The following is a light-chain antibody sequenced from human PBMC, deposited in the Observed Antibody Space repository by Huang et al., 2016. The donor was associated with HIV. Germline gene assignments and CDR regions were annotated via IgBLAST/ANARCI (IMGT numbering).Light chain of an antibody. Sequence: EVVLTQSPATLSVSPGERATLSCRASQRVRSDIAWYQQKPGQAPRLLIFDASTRATGVPARFSGSESGTEFTLTINSLQSEDSGIYYCQQYNNWPPRGTFGQGTKVEIK. CDR3: QQYNNWPPRGT. CDR1: QRVRSD. V-gene: IGKV3-15*01. J-gene: IGKJ1*01. CDR2: DAS.